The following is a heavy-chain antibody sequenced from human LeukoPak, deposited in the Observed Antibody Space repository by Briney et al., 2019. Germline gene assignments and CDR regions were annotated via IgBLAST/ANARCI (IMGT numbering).Heavy chain of an antibody. J-gene: IGHJ6*02. V-gene: IGHV3-23*01. Sequence: AWGSLRLSCAASGFTFSSYAMSWVRQPPGKGLKWVSAISGSGGSTYYADSVKGRFTISRDNSKKTLYLQMNSLRAEDTAVYYCAKVRFLEWSEGDMDVWGQGTTVTVSS. CDR3: AKVRFLEWSEGDMDV. D-gene: IGHD3-3*01. CDR1: GFTFSSYA. CDR2: ISGSGGST.